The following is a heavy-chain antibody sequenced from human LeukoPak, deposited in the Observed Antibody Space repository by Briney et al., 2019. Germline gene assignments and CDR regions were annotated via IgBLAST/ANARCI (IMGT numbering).Heavy chain of an antibody. CDR2: IKQDGSEK. V-gene: IGHV3-7*01. J-gene: IGHJ4*02. D-gene: IGHD1-7*01. CDR3: ARDGRILTGTTGFDS. Sequence: PGGSLRLSCAASGFSFSTYWMSWVRQAPGKGLEWVANIKQDGSEKYYVDSVKGRFTISRDNAKNSLYLQINSLRAEDTAVYYCARDGRILTGTTGFDSWGQGTLVTVSS. CDR1: GFSFSTYW.